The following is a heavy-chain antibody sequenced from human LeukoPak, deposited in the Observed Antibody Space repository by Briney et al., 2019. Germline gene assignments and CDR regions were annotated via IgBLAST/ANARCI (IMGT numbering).Heavy chain of an antibody. V-gene: IGHV3-23*01. D-gene: IGHD3-22*01. CDR1: GFTFSSYA. J-gene: IGHJ5*02. Sequence: PGGSLRLSCAASGFTFSSYAMSWVRQAPGKGLEWVSAISGSGGNTYYADSVKGRFTISRDNSKNTLYLQMNSLRAEDTAVYYCAKDPTDGSGYISWFDPWGQGTLVTVSS. CDR3: AKDPTDGSGYISWFDP. CDR2: ISGSGGNT.